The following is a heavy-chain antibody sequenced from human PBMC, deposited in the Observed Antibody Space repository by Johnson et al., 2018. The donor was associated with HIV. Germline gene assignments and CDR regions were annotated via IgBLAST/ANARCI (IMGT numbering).Heavy chain of an antibody. V-gene: IGHV3-30*02. J-gene: IGHJ3*02. Sequence: QVQLVESGGGVVQPGGSLRLSCAASGLTFSSSGMHWVRKAPGKGLEWVAFIRYDGSNKYYADSVRGRFTISRDNSKNTLYLQMHSLRAEETAVYYCAHSVGASDDAFEIWCEGTIVTISS. CDR3: AHSVGASDDAFEI. CDR1: GLTFSSSG. D-gene: IGHD1-26*01. CDR2: IRYDGSNK.